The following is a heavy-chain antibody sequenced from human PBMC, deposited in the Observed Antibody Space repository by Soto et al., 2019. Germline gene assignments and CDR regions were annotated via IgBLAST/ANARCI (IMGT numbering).Heavy chain of an antibody. CDR3: ARGFYGLDV. Sequence: EVQLVESGGGLVQPGGSLRLSCSASGFTLSGRSMHWVRQAPGKGLEYVSGVSPDGNNEYYTDSVKGRFTISRDKSKNTLHLHMRSLRPEETAVFYCARGFYGLDVWCQGTTVTASS. J-gene: IGHJ6*02. CDR2: VSPDGNNE. CDR1: GFTLSGRS. V-gene: IGHV3-64D*08.